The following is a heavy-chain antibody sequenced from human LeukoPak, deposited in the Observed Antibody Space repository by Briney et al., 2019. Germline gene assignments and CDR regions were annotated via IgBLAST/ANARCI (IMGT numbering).Heavy chain of an antibody. J-gene: IGHJ2*01. CDR3: ASIYVVGHLMDAIDL. V-gene: IGHV3-21*01. CDR1: GFTFSSYS. D-gene: IGHD2-15*01. Sequence: GGSLRLSCAASGFTFSSYSMNWVRQAPGKGLEWVSSISSSSSYIYYADSVKGRFTISGDNAKNSLYLQMNSLRAEDTAVYYCASIYVVGHLMDAIDLWGRGTLVTVSS. CDR2: ISSSSSYI.